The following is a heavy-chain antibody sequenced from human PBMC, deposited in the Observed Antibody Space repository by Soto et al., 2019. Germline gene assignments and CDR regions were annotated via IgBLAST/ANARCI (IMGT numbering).Heavy chain of an antibody. CDR2: INTDGSST. Sequence: GGSLRLSCAASGFTFSSHWLHWVRQAPGKGLVWVARINTDGSSTSYADSVKGRFTISRDNARNTLYLQMDSLRAEDKAVYYCARDTNGLSFWGQGTLVNVSS. CDR3: ARDTNGLSF. J-gene: IGHJ4*02. D-gene: IGHD2-8*01. V-gene: IGHV3-74*01. CDR1: GFTFSSHW.